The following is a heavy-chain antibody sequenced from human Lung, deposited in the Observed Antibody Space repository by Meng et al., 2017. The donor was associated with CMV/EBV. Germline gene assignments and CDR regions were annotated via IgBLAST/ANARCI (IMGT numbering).Heavy chain of an antibody. CDR3: TSLVIAILGGLWFDP. Sequence: GESXKISCTASGFTFGDYAMSWVRQAPGKGLEWVGFIRSKAYGGTTEYAASVKGRFTISRDDSKSIAYLQMNSLKTEDTAVYYCTSLVIAILGGLWFDPLGQGXLVTVSS. CDR1: GFTFGDYA. CDR2: IRSKAYGGTT. J-gene: IGHJ5*02. D-gene: IGHD2-21*01. V-gene: IGHV3-49*04.